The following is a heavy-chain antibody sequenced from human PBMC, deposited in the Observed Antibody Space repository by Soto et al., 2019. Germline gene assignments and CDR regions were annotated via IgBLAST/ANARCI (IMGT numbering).Heavy chain of an antibody. Sequence: PGGSLRLSCAASGFTFSNYDMNWVRQAPGEGLEWVSAITGSGVSTYYADSVKGRFTISRDNSKNTLFLQLSSLRAEDTAVYYCARGAGPSDSGRHWGQGTLVTVSS. CDR2: ITGSGVST. CDR1: GFTFSNYD. V-gene: IGHV3-23*01. D-gene: IGHD6-19*01. CDR3: ARGAGPSDSGRH. J-gene: IGHJ1*01.